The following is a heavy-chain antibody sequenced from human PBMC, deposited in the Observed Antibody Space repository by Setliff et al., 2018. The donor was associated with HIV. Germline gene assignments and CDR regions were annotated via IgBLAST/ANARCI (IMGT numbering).Heavy chain of an antibody. CDR3: AREATYYYDGSGYYYFDY. J-gene: IGHJ4*02. Sequence: PSETLSLTCTVSGASVNSHYWAWIRQPPGKGLEWIGEINHSGSTNYNPSLKSRVTISVDTSKNQFSLKLSSVTAADTAVYYCAREATYYYDGSGYYYFDYWGRGTLVTVSS. CDR1: GASVNSHY. D-gene: IGHD3-22*01. V-gene: IGHV4-34*01. CDR2: INHSGST.